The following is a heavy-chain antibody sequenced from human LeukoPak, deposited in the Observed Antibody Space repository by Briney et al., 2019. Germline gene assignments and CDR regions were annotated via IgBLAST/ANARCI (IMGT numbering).Heavy chain of an antibody. V-gene: IGHV3-64D*06. CDR2: ISSTGGST. D-gene: IGHD5-12*01. CDR1: GFTFSSYA. Sequence: GGSLRLSCSASGFTFSSYAMHWVRQAPGKGLEYVSGISSTGGSTYYADSVKGRFTISRDNSKNTLYLQMSSLRAEDTAVYYCVKSERGWLRLGDAFDIWGQGTMVTVSS. CDR3: VKSERGWLRLGDAFDI. J-gene: IGHJ3*02.